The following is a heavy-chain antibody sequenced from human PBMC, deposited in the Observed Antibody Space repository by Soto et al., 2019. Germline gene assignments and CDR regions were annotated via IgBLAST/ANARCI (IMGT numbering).Heavy chain of an antibody. D-gene: IGHD5-12*01. CDR1: GGSISSGGYY. Sequence: SETLSLTCTVSGGSISSGGYYWSWIRQPPGKGLEWIGYIYYSGSTNYNPSLKSRVTISVDTSKNQFSLKLSSVTAADTAVYYCARSYMATIDYWGQGTLVTVSS. CDR2: IYYSGST. CDR3: ARSYMATIDY. J-gene: IGHJ4*02. V-gene: IGHV4-61*08.